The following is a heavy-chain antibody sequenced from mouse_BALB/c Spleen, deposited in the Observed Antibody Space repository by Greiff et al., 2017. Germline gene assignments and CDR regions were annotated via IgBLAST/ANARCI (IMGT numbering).Heavy chain of an antibody. D-gene: IGHD1-1*01. CDR3: NAYYYGSSYDFDD. Sequence: VQLQQSGAELVRSGASVKLSCTASGFNIKDYYMHWVKQRPEQGLEWIGWIDPENGDTEYAPKFQGKATMTADTSSNTAYLQLSSLTSEDTAVYYCNAYYYGSSYDFDDWGQGTTLTVSA. CDR1: GFNIKDYY. V-gene: IGHV14-4*02. CDR2: IDPENGDT. J-gene: IGHJ2*01.